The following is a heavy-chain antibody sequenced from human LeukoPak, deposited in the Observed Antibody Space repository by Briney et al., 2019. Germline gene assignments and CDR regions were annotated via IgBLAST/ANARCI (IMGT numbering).Heavy chain of an antibody. D-gene: IGHD4-23*01. J-gene: IGHJ4*02. V-gene: IGHV4-39*01. CDR3: ARQIGAGRWSFDY. CDR2: INYSGST. CDR1: DGSIGSSSYY. Sequence: PSETLSLTCTVSDGSIGSSSYYWGWIRQPPGTGLDWIGSINYSGSTYYNPSLKSRVTISVDTSRNQLSLKLTSVTAADTAVYYCARQIGAGRWSFDYWGQGTLVTVSS.